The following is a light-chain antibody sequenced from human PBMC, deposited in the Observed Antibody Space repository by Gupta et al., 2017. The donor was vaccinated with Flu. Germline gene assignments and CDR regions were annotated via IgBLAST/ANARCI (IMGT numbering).Light chain of an antibody. CDR3: HSYDSSNNVYV. V-gene: IGLV1-40*01. Sequence: SSCTGSTSNIGAGCDVHWYQQPPGTAPKLLIYGNDNRPSGVPDRFSGSKSGTSASLTITGLQAEDEADYYCHSYDSSNNVYVFGTGTKVTVL. CDR2: GND. CDR1: TSNIGAGCD. J-gene: IGLJ1*01.